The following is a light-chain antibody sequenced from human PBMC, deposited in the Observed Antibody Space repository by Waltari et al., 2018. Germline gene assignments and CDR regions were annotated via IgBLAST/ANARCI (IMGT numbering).Light chain of an antibody. Sequence: QSALTQPASVSGSPGQSITISCTGRTRYLGTYNFVPWSQQHPDKAPKLMIYDVSKRPSVVSNRFSGSKSGNTASLTISGLQAEDEADYYCCSHTGGSTFVIFGGGTKLTVL. CDR1: TRYLGTYNF. J-gene: IGLJ2*01. CDR3: CSHTGGSTFVI. CDR2: DVS. V-gene: IGLV2-23*02.